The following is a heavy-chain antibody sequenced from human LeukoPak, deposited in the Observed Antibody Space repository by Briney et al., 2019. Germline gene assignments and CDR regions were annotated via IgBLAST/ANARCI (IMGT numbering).Heavy chain of an antibody. Sequence: TGGSLRLSCAASGFTFSSYAMHWVRQAPGKGLEWVAVISYDGSNKYYADSVKGRFTISRDNSKNTLYLQMNSLRAEDTAVYYCARDSQWLGNFDYWGQGTLVTVSS. D-gene: IGHD6-19*01. CDR2: ISYDGSNK. CDR3: ARDSQWLGNFDY. J-gene: IGHJ4*02. CDR1: GFTFSSYA. V-gene: IGHV3-30-3*01.